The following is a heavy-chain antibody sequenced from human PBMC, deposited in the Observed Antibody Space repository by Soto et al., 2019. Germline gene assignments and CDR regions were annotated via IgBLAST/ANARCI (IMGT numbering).Heavy chain of an antibody. J-gene: IGHJ5*02. Sequence: SPTLSLTCAISGDSVSSNSAAWNWIRPSPSRGLEWLGRTYYRSKWYNDYAVSVKSRITINPETSQNQFSLQLNSVTPEDTAVYYCARVGSLRRYCSSTSCYAGWFDPWGQGTLVTVSS. CDR2: TYYRSKWYN. CDR1: GDSVSSNSAA. V-gene: IGHV6-1*01. CDR3: ARVGSLRRYCSSTSCYAGWFDP. D-gene: IGHD2-2*01.